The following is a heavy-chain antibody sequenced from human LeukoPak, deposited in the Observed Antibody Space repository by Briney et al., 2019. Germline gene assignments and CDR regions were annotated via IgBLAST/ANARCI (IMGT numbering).Heavy chain of an antibody. J-gene: IGHJ4*02. CDR1: GFSVSTSY. Sequence: PAGSLRLSCAAAGFSVSTSYINWVRQAPGKGLEWVSVIYSDGSTKYAGSVKARFTISRDNSKNMVYLQMKSLRVEDTALYYRARGALDNWGQGTLVTVSS. CDR3: ARGALDN. CDR2: IYSDGST. V-gene: IGHV3-53*01.